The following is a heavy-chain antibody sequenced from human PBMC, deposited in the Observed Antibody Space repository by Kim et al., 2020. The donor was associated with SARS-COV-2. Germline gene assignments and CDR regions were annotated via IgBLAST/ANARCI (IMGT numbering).Heavy chain of an antibody. CDR1: GFTITDNY. CDR3: ARPRLTYFSDTSGPYGMDV. Sequence: GGSLRLSCAASGFTITDNYMSWVRQAPGRGLEWISIIYSGGTTHYIDSVLGRFTISRDKPRNTVHLQMDSLRAEDTAVYYCARPRLTYFSDTSGPYGMDVWGQGTTVPLSS. J-gene: IGHJ6*02. CDR2: IYSGGTT. D-gene: IGHD3-22*01. V-gene: IGHV3-53*01.